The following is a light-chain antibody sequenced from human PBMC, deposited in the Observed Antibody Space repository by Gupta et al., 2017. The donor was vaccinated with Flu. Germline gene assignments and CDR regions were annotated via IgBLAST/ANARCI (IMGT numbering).Light chain of an antibody. J-gene: IGLJ2*01. CDR1: SSDVGSYNY. CDR3: SWYAGSNNLV. Sequence: QSALAYPPSATVSPGQSVTISCAGTSSDVGSYNYVSWYQQRPGKAPNLLIYQVNKRPSGVPDRFSGSKSGNTASLTGSGLQADDEADYYCSWYAGSNNLVFGGGTKLTVL. V-gene: IGLV2-8*01. CDR2: QVN.